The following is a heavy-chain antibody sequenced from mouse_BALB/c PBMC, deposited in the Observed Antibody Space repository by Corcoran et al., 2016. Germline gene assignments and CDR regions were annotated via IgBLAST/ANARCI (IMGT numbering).Heavy chain of an antibody. CDR1: GYTFTNDG. CDR3: ARRTTAHYYAMDY. D-gene: IGHD1-2*01. CDR2: INTYTGEP. Sequence: QIQLVQSGPELEKPGETVKISCKASGYTFTNDGMNWVKQAPGKGLKWMGWINTYTGEPTYADDFKGRFAFSLETSATTAYLQINNLKNEDTATYFCARRTTAHYYAMDYWGQGTSVTVSS. V-gene: IGHV9-3-1*01. J-gene: IGHJ4*01.